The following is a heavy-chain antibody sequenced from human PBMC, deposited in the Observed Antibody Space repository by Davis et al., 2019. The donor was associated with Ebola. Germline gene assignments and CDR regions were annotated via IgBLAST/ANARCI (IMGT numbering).Heavy chain of an antibody. CDR2: IYRDGSEK. D-gene: IGHD6-19*01. V-gene: IGHV3-7*03. CDR1: GFTFDNCW. Sequence: GESLKISCAASGFTFDNCWMSWVRQAPGKGLEWGANIYRDGSEKYYVDSVKGRFTISRDNTKNSLYLQMNSLRAEDTAVYFCARGVAVGGFYFEYWGQGTLVTVSS. J-gene: IGHJ4*02. CDR3: ARGVAVGGFYFEY.